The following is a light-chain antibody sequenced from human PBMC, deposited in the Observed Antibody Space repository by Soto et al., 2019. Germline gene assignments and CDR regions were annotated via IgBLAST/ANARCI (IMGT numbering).Light chain of an antibody. CDR2: EVS. V-gene: IGLV2-14*01. J-gene: IGLJ1*01. CDR1: SSDVGGYNY. Sequence: QSVLTQPASVSGSPGQSITISCTGTSSDVGGYNYVSWYQQHPGKAPKLMIYEVSNRPSGVSNRFSGSKSGNTASLTISGVQADDEADYYCSSYTSSSPYVFGTGTKLTVL. CDR3: SSYTSSSPYV.